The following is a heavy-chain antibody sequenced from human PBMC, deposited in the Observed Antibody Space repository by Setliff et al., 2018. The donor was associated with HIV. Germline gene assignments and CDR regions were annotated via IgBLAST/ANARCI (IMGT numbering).Heavy chain of an antibody. Sequence: PLETLSLTCTVSGGSISSYYWSWIRQPPGKGLEWIGYIYYSGSTNYNPSLKSRVTISVDTSKNQFSLKLSSVTAADTAVYYCAREDYYYYGMDVWGQGTTVTVSS. V-gene: IGHV4-59*12. J-gene: IGHJ6*02. CDR3: AREDYYYYGMDV. CDR1: GGSISSYY. CDR2: IYYSGST.